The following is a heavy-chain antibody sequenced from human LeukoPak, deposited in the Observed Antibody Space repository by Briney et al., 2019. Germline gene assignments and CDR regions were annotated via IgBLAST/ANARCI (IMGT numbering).Heavy chain of an antibody. Sequence: PGGSLRLSCAASGFTFSSYGMHWVRQAPGKGLEWVAFIRYDGSNKYYADSVKGRFTISRDNSKNTLYLQMNSLRAEDTAVYYCAKADIVVVPAAQDYYYYYYMDVWGKGTTVTISS. CDR2: IRYDGSNK. D-gene: IGHD2-2*01. CDR1: GFTFSSYG. J-gene: IGHJ6*03. V-gene: IGHV3-30*02. CDR3: AKADIVVVPAAQDYYYYYYMDV.